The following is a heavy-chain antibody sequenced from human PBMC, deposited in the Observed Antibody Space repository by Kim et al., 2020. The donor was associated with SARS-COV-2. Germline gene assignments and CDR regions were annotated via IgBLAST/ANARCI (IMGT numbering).Heavy chain of an antibody. CDR1: GGSISSSSYY. J-gene: IGHJ5*02. Sequence: SETLSLTCTVSGGSISSSSYYWGWIRQPPGKGLEWIGSIYYSGSTYYNPSLKSRVTISVDTSKNQFSLKLSSVTAADTAVYYCASQYYDFWSGYNNWFDPWGQGTLVTVSS. CDR3: ASQYYDFWSGYNNWFDP. V-gene: IGHV4-39*07. CDR2: IYYSGST. D-gene: IGHD3-3*01.